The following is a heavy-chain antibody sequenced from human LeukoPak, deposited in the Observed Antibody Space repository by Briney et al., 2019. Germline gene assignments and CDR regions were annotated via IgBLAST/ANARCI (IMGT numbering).Heavy chain of an antibody. CDR2: IYYSGSA. D-gene: IGHD6-6*01. Sequence: SETLSLTCAGSGGSISSSKWWSWVRQPPGKGLEWIGSIYYSGSAYYNPSLKSRVTISVDTSKNQFSLKLSSVTAADTAVYYCAREGLYSSSVVDYWGQGTLVTVSS. CDR1: GGSISSSKW. V-gene: IGHV4-4*02. J-gene: IGHJ4*02. CDR3: AREGLYSSSVVDY.